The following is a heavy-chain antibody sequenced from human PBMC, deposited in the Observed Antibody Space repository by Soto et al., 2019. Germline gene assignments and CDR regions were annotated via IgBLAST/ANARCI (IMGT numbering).Heavy chain of an antibody. J-gene: IGHJ4*02. Sequence: QIHLVQSGAEVKKPGASVKVSCKGSGYGFTTYGITWVRQAPGQGLEWMALISAHNGNTKYAQKLQGRVTVTRDTSTSTAYMELRSLRSDDTAVYYCARGRYGDYWGQGALVTVSS. CDR2: ISAHNGNT. V-gene: IGHV1-18*01. D-gene: IGHD1-1*01. CDR3: ARGRYGDY. CDR1: GYGFTTYG.